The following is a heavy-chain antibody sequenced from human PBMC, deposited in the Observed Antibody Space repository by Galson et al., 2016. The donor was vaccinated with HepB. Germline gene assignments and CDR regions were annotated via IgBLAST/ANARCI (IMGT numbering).Heavy chain of an antibody. V-gene: IGHV3-48*02. CDR1: GFIFSRYS. J-gene: IGHJ6*02. CDR3: ARGQDTSVEIYYYSMDV. CDR2: IVSGSDTI. Sequence: SLRLSCAASGFIFSRYSMNWVRQAPGKALEWVSYIVSGSDTIYYADSVKGRFTISRDNAKNSLYLQMIGLRDEDTAVYYCARGQDTSVEIYYYSMDVWGQGTTVTVSS. D-gene: IGHD5-18*01.